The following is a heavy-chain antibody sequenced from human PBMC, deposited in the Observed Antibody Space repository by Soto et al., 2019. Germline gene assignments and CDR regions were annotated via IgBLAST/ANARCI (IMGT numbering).Heavy chain of an antibody. Sequence: ASVKVSCKASGYTFTSFDINWVRQATGQGLEWMGWMNPNSGNTGYAQKFQGRVTMTRNTSISTAYMELSSLRSEDTAVYYCARGRVTSYGDHGNWLAPWGQGTLVTSPQ. V-gene: IGHV1-8*01. CDR2: MNPNSGNT. CDR3: ARGRVTSYGDHGNWLAP. J-gene: IGHJ5*02. D-gene: IGHD4-17*01. CDR1: GYTFTSFD.